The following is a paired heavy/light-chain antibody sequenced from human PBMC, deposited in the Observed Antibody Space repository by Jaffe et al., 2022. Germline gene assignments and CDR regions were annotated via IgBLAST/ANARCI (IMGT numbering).Heavy chain of an antibody. Sequence: QVQLQQWGAGLLKSSETLSLICAVYGGSFSGYSWTWIRQSPGKGLEWIGEINHSGNTHYNPSLKSRVTISVDTSKKQFSLKMSYVTAADTAVYYCARGLGSRWDPRSPFDSWGQGTLVIVSS. D-gene: IGHD1-26*01. V-gene: IGHV4-34*02. CDR1: GGSFSGYS. CDR3: ARGLGSRWDPRSPFDS. CDR2: INHSGNT. J-gene: IGHJ4*02.
Light chain of an antibody. CDR3: QQYYGTPRT. CDR1: QSVLSSSNNKNY. J-gene: IGKJ1*01. Sequence: DIVMTQSPDSLAVSLGERATINCKSSQSVLSSSNNKNYLAWYQQKPRQPPKLLIYWASTRESGVPDRFSGSGSGTDFTLTISSLQAEDVALYYCQQYYGTPRTFGQGTKVEIK. V-gene: IGKV4-1*01. CDR2: WAS.